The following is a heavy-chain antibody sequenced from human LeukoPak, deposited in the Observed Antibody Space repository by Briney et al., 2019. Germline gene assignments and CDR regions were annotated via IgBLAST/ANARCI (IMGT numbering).Heavy chain of an antibody. CDR1: SGSISSYY. CDR3: ARGGTAVAGASSL. Sequence: SETLSLTCTVSSGSISSYYWSWIRQPAGKGLEWIGHIYTSGSTNYNPSLKSRVTMSVDTSKNQFSLKLNSVTAADTAVYYCARGGTAVAGASSLWGRGTLVTVSS. V-gene: IGHV4-4*07. J-gene: IGHJ2*01. D-gene: IGHD6-19*01. CDR2: IYTSGST.